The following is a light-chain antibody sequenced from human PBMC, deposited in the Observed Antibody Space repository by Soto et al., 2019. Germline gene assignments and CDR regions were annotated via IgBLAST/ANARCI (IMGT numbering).Light chain of an antibody. V-gene: IGLV1-44*01. J-gene: IGLJ1*01. Sequence: QSALAQPPSASGTPGQRVTISCSVSNSNIGSNTVNWYQRLPGTAPKLLIYSNSQRPSGVPDRFSGSKSGTSASLAISGLHSEDEADYYCAAWDDSLNAYVFGTGTKVTVL. CDR3: AAWDDSLNAYV. CDR1: NSNIGSNT. CDR2: SNS.